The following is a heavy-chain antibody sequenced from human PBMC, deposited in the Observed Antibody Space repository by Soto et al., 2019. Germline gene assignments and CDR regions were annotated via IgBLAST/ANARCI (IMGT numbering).Heavy chain of an antibody. CDR2: ISGSGGST. V-gene: IGHV3-23*01. J-gene: IGHJ4*02. D-gene: IGHD3-9*01. CDR1: GFTFSSYA. CDR3: AKLSVHDILPGDY. Sequence: GGSLRLSCAASGFTFSSYAMSWVRQAPGKGLEWVSAISGSGGSTYYADFVKGRFTISRDNSKNTLYLQMNSLRAEDTAVYYCAKLSVHDILPGDYWGQGTLVTVSS.